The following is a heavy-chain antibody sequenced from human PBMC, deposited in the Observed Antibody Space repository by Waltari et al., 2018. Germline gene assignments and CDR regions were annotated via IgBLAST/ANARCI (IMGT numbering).Heavy chain of an antibody. CDR2: IYYSGST. V-gene: IGHV4-59*01. CDR3: ARDFEETEAYSSGWYTRSNWFDP. J-gene: IGHJ5*02. D-gene: IGHD6-19*01. CDR1: GGSISSYY. Sequence: QVQLQESGPGLVKPSETLSLTCTVSGGSISSYYWSWIRQHPGKGLAWIGYIYYSGSTNYNPSLKSRVTISVDTSKNQFSLKLSSVTAADTAVYYCARDFEETEAYSSGWYTRSNWFDPWGQGTLVTVSS.